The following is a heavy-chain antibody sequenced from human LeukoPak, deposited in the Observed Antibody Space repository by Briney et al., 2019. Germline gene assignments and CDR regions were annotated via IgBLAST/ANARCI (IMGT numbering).Heavy chain of an antibody. V-gene: IGHV3-11*05. J-gene: IGHJ4*02. CDR3: ARGSGKKLWLSDFDY. D-gene: IGHD5-18*01. CDR2: ISSSSSYT. CDR1: GFTFSDYY. Sequence: PGGSLRLSCAASGFTFSDYYMSWIRQAPGKGLEWVSYISSSSSYTNYADSVKGRFTISRDNAKNSLYLQMNSLRAEDTAVYYCARGSGKKLWLSDFDYWGQGTLGTVSS.